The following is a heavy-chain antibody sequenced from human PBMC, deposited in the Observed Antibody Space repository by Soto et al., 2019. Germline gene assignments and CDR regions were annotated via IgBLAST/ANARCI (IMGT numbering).Heavy chain of an antibody. Sequence: PLVESGGGVVQPGRSLRLSCAASGFTFSSYAMHWVRQAPGKGLEWVAVISYDGSNKYYADSVKGRFTISRDNSKNTLYLQMNSLRAEDTAVYYCARDRSSGDYDPIDYWGQGTLVTVSS. V-gene: IGHV3-30-3*01. CDR1: GFTFSSYA. CDR2: ISYDGSNK. D-gene: IGHD4-17*01. CDR3: ARDRSSGDYDPIDY. J-gene: IGHJ4*02.